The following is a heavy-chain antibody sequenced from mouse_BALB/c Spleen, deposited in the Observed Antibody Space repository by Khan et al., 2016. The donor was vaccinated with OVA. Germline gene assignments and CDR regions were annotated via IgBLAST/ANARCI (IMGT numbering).Heavy chain of an antibody. V-gene: IGHV2-3*01. J-gene: IGHJ4*01. CDR3: AKDRGYYDVGY. Sequence: VQLQESGPGLVAPSQSLSITCTVSGFSLTSYGVSWVRQPPGKGLEWLGVIWGDGNTNFHSALRSRLSISKDNSKSQVFLKLNSLQTDDTATYDGAKDRGYYDVGYGGQGTSVTVSS. CDR1: GFSLTSYG. CDR2: IWGDGNT.